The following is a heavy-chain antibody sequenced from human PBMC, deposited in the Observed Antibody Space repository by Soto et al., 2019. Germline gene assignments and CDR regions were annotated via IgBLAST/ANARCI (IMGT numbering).Heavy chain of an antibody. CDR3: ARGGSGFWIGYYLNYYYGGMDV. V-gene: IGHV3-74*01. J-gene: IGHJ6*02. D-gene: IGHD3-3*01. CDR2: INSDGSST. CDR1: GFTFSSYW. Sequence: EVQLVESGGGLVQPGGSLRLSCAATGFTFSSYWMHWVRQAPGKGRAGVSRINSDGSSTSYADSVKGRFTISRDNAKDMLKLNMNCLRAEDSAVYYCARGGSGFWIGYYLNYYYGGMDVWCQGTTDTDTS.